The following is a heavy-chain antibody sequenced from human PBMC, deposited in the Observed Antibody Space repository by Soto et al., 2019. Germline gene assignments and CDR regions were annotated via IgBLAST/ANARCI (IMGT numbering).Heavy chain of an antibody. CDR3: ARVYMVRGTIIRYFDY. CDR2: IYHSGST. V-gene: IGHV4-4*02. D-gene: IGHD3-10*01. J-gene: IGHJ4*02. CDR1: GGSISSSNW. Sequence: QVQLQESGPGLVKPSGTLSLTCAVSGGSISSSNWWSWVRQPPGKGLEWIGKIYHSGSTNSNPSLKSRVTISVDKSKNQFSLKLSSVTAADTAVYYCARVYMVRGTIIRYFDYWGQGTLVTVSS.